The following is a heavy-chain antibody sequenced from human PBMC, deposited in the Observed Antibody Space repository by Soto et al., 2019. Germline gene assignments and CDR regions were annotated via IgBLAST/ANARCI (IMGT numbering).Heavy chain of an antibody. CDR1: GGSISSGGYY. V-gene: IGHV4-31*03. D-gene: IGHD5-18*01. CDR3: ARGEVDTAMKLY. Sequence: SETLSLTCTVSGGSISSGGYYWSWIRQHPGKGLEWIGYIYYSGSTYYNPSLKSRVTISVDTSKNRFSLKLSSVTAADTAVYYCARGEVDTAMKLYWGQGALVTVSS. J-gene: IGHJ4*02. CDR2: IYYSGST.